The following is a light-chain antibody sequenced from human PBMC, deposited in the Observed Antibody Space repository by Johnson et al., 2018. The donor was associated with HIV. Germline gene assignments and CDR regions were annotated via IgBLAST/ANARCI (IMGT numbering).Light chain of an antibody. Sequence: SVLTQPPSVSAAPGQKVTISCSGSSSNIGNNYVSWYQQLPGTAPKLLIYDNNKRPSGIPDRFSGSKSGTSATLGITGLQTGDEADYYCGTWDSSLSAIYVFGTGTKVPGL. CDR2: DNN. V-gene: IGLV1-51*01. CDR1: SSNIGNNY. J-gene: IGLJ1*01. CDR3: GTWDSSLSAIYV.